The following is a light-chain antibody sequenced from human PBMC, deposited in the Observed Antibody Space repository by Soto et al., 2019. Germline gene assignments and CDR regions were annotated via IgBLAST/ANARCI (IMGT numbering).Light chain of an antibody. J-gene: IGKJ1*01. CDR2: AAS. CDR3: QQYNNRPPWT. Sequence: EIVLTQSPGTLSVSPRERATLSCRASQTIDTNLAWYQQKPGQAPRLLIFAASTRATGIPARFSGSGSGTEFSLTITSLQSEDFALYYCQQYNNRPPWTFGQGTKVDIK. V-gene: IGKV3-15*01. CDR1: QTIDTN.